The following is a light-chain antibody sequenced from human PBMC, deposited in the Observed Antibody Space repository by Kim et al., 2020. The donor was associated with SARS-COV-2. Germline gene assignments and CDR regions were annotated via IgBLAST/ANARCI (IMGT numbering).Light chain of an antibody. CDR1: QKVGRNY. CDR3: HQYTTSPLT. CDR2: DAS. V-gene: IGKV3-20*01. Sequence: AQGERATLSCRANQKVGRNYIAWYQQKPGQPPRLVIYDASSRATGMPDRVSGSGSGTDFTLSISGLEAEDFAVYYCHQYTTSPLTFGQGTRLEIK. J-gene: IGKJ5*01.